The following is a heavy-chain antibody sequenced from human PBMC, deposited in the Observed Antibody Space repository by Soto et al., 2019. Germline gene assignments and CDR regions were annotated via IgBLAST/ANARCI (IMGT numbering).Heavy chain of an antibody. CDR3: ERRGSSSGGSVY. J-gene: IGHJ4*02. Sequence: QVQLVESGGGLVKPGGSLRLSCAASGFTFSDYYMSWVRQAPGKGLEWVSYISSDGSTIYYADSVKGRFTISRDNVKNPLYLQMNSLRAEYSAVYYCERRGSSSGGSVYWGQGTLVTVSS. CDR1: GFTFSDYY. D-gene: IGHD2-15*01. CDR2: ISSDGSTI. V-gene: IGHV3-11*01.